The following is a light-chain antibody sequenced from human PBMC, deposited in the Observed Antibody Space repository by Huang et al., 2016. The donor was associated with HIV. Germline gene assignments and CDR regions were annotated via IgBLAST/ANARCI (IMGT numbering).Light chain of an antibody. CDR2: DAS. CDR3: QQHSYWPIT. J-gene: IGKJ5*01. Sequence: DIVLTQSPATLSLSPGERATVSCRAIQSVSTFLAWYQHKPGQAPRRLIVDASNRASGVPARFSGTGSGTDFTLTISSLEPSDVAVYYCQQHSYWPITFGRGTRLEI. V-gene: IGKV3-11*01. CDR1: QSVSTF.